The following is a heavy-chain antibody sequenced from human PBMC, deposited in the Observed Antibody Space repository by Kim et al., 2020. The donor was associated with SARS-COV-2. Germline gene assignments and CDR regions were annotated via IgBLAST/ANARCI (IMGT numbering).Heavy chain of an antibody. V-gene: IGHV4-34*01. J-gene: IGHJ5*02. CDR2: INHSGST. Sequence: SETLSLTCAVYGGSFSGYYWSWIRQPPGKGLEWIGEINHSGSTNYNPSLKSRVTISVDTSKNQFSLKLSSVTAADTAVYYCARVPLYYYGSGRINWFDPWGQGTLVTVSS. CDR1: GGSFSGYY. CDR3: ARVPLYYYGSGRINWFDP. D-gene: IGHD3-10*01.